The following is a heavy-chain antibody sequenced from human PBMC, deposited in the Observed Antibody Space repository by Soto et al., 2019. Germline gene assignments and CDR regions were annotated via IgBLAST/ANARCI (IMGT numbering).Heavy chain of an antibody. Sequence: QVQLVPAGAEVKKPGSSVKVSCKASGGTFSSYAISWVRQAPGQGLEWMGGIIPIFGTANYAQKFQGRVTITADESTSTAYMELSSLRSEDTAVYYCARPHWNLRDWFDTWGQGTLVTVSS. CDR2: IIPIFGTA. CDR1: GGTFSSYA. D-gene: IGHD1-1*01. CDR3: ARPHWNLRDWFDT. V-gene: IGHV1-69*01. J-gene: IGHJ5*02.